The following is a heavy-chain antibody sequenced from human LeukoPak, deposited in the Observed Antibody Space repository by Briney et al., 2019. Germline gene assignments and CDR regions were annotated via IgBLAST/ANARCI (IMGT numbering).Heavy chain of an antibody. V-gene: IGHV3-11*04. Sequence: GGSLRLSCAASGFTFSDYYMSWIRQAPGKGLEWVSYISSSSSTIYYADSVKGRFTISRDNAKNSLYLQMNSLRAEDTAVYYCARDRVYYCYYMDVWGKGTTVTVSS. CDR1: GFTFSDYY. J-gene: IGHJ6*03. CDR3: ARDRVYYCYYMDV. CDR2: ISSSSSTI.